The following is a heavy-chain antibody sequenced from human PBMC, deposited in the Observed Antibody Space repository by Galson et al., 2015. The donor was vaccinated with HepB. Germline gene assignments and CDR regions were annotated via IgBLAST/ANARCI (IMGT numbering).Heavy chain of an antibody. CDR1: GFTFSDHY. D-gene: IGHD5-12*01. J-gene: IGHJ6*02. CDR2: ISSSSSTI. Sequence: SLRLSCAASGFTFSDHYMDWVRQAPGKGLEWVSYISSSSSTIYYADSVKGRFTISRDNAKNSLYLQMNSLRDEDTAVYYCAREDIVATRDYYYYYGMDVWGQGTTVTVSS. CDR3: AREDIVATRDYYYYYGMDV. V-gene: IGHV3-48*02.